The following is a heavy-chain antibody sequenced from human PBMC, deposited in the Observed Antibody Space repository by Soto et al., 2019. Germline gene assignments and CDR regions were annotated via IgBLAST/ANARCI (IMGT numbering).Heavy chain of an antibody. Sequence: QVQLVQSGAEVKKPGSSVKVSCKTSGGTFSSYAINWVRQAPGQGLEWMGGIIPIFGTANYAQKFQGRITITADKSTNPAYMELRSLRSDDTAVYYCARSHPPTVTMYSRFFDLWGRGTLVTVSS. V-gene: IGHV1-69*14. CDR1: GGTFSSYA. D-gene: IGHD4-17*01. J-gene: IGHJ2*01. CDR3: ARSHPPTVTMYSRFFDL. CDR2: IIPIFGTA.